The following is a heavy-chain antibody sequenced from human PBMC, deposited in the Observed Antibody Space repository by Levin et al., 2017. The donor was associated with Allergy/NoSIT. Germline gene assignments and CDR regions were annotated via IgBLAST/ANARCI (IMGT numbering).Heavy chain of an antibody. CDR3: ATLNRRCSGGSCYRGAKSAFDI. J-gene: IGHJ3*02. CDR1: GGTFSSYA. Sequence: SVKVSCKASGGTFSSYAISWVRQAPGQGLEWMGRIIPILGIANYAQKFQGRVTITADKSTSTAYMELSSLRSEDTAVYYWATLNRRCSGGSCYRGAKSAFDIWGQGTMVTVSS. D-gene: IGHD2-15*01. CDR2: IIPILGIA. V-gene: IGHV1-69*04.